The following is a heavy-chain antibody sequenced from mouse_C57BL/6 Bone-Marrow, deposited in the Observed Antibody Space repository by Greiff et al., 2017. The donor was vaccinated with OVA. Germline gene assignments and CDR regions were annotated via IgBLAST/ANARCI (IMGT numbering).Heavy chain of an antibody. D-gene: IGHD2-4*01. CDR3: AIYYDYDEGTWFAY. J-gene: IGHJ3*01. V-gene: IGHV5-6*01. Sequence: EVMLVESGGDLVKPGGSLKLSCAASGFTFSSYGMSWVRQTPDKRLEWVATISSGGSYTYYPDSVKGRFTISRDNAKNTLYLQMSSLKSEDTAMYYCAIYYDYDEGTWFAYWGQGTLVTVSA. CDR2: ISSGGSYT. CDR1: GFTFSSYG.